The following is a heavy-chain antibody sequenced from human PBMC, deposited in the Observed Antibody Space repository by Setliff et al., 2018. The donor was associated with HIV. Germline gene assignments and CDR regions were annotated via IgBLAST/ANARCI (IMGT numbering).Heavy chain of an antibody. CDR3: GGNGYYSIDY. D-gene: IGHD3-22*01. J-gene: IGHJ4*02. CDR2: IYHSGST. Sequence: ASETLSLTCAVSGGSISSNWWSWVRQSPGKGLEWIGEIYHSGSTNYNPSLQSRVTISVDKSKSQFSLKLNSVTAAYTAVYYCGGNGYYSIDYWGQGTLVTVSS. CDR1: GGSISSNW. V-gene: IGHV4-4*02.